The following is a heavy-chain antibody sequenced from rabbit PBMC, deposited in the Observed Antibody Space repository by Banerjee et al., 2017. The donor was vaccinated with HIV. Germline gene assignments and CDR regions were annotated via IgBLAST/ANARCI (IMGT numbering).Heavy chain of an antibody. Sequence: QEQLKESGGGLVKPEGSLTLTCKASGFDLSSYYHMCWVRQAPGKGLEWIGCIYTGSGSTWYASWAKGRFTISKTSSTTVTLQMTSLTAADTATYFCARDLSNGYAGYGYARLWGQGTLVTVS. V-gene: IGHV1S45*01. D-gene: IGHD6-1*01. J-gene: IGHJ3*01. CDR1: GFDLSSYYH. CDR3: ARDLSNGYAGYGYARL. CDR2: IYTGSGST.